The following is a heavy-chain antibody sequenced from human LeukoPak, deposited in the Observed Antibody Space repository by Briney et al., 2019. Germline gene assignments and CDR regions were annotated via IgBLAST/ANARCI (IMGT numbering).Heavy chain of an antibody. CDR2: ISGSGGST. CDR1: GFTFSSYA. CDR3: AKANVLLWFGESPYGMDV. J-gene: IGHJ6*02. D-gene: IGHD3-10*01. V-gene: IGHV3-23*01. Sequence: GGSLRLSCAASGFTFSSYAMSWVRQAPGKGLEWVSAISGSGGSTHYADSVKGRFTISRDNSKNTLYLQMNSLRAEDTAVYYCAKANVLLWFGESPYGMDVWGQGTTVTVSS.